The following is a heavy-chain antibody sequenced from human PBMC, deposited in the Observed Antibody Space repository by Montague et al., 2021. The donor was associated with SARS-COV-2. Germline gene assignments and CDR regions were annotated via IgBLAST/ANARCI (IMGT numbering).Heavy chain of an antibody. D-gene: IGHD3-10*01. J-gene: IGHJ5*01. Sequence: SLRLSCAASGFSFSNYAMNWARQAPGRGLEWVSSISGSGGTTYYADSVEGRFMISRDNSKNTLYLQMNSLRAEDTAVYYCAKEGSDYYASGSYYTRLGWFDSWGQGTLVTVSS. CDR2: ISGSGGTT. V-gene: IGHV3-23*01. CDR1: GFSFSNYA. CDR3: AKEGSDYYASGSYYTRLGWFDS.